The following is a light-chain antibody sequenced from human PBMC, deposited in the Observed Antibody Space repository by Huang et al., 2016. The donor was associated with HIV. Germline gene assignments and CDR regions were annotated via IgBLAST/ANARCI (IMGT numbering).Light chain of an antibody. Sequence: ENVLTQSPGTLSLSPGERAPLSCRASQSVSSTYLAWYQQKLGQAPRLLIYGASSRATGIPDRFSASGSGTDFTLTISRLEPEDFAVYYCQQYGSSPFTFGQGTKLEIK. CDR1: QSVSSTY. V-gene: IGKV3-20*01. CDR2: GAS. J-gene: IGKJ2*01. CDR3: QQYGSSPFT.